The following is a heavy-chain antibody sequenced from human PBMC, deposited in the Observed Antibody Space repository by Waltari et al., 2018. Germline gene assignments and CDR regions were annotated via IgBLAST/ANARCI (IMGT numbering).Heavy chain of an antibody. CDR2: IDPIFGKA. CDR3: ARDGYSGSPHYAFDI. D-gene: IGHD1-26*01. J-gene: IGHJ3*02. CDR1: GGTFSSYA. V-gene: IGHV1-69*04. Sequence: QVQLVQSGAEVKKPGSSVKVSCKASGGTFSSYAISWVRQAPGQGLEWMGRIDPIFGKANYAQKFQGRVTITADKSTSTAYMELSSLRSEDTAVYYCARDGYSGSPHYAFDIWGQGTMVTVSS.